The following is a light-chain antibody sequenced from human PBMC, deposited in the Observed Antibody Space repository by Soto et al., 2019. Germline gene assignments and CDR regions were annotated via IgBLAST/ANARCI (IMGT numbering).Light chain of an antibody. J-gene: IGKJ5*01. CDR2: DAS. CDR3: QQRTSWPLT. V-gene: IGKV3-11*01. CDR1: QSISSY. Sequence: ELVFTQSPGTLSLSPCESATISCRASQSISSYLAWYQQKPGQAPRLLIYDASNRATGIPARFSGSGSGADFTLTISSLEPEDFAGYYCQQRTSWPLTFGQGTRLEI.